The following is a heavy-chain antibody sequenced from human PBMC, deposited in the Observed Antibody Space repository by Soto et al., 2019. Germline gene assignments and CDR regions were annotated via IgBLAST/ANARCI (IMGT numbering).Heavy chain of an antibody. D-gene: IGHD1-26*01. Sequence: QVQLVQSGAEVKKPGASVKVSCKASGYTFTSYGISWVRQAPGQGLEWMGWISAYNGNTNYAQKLQGRATMTTDTSTSTAYRERSGLRSDDTAVYYCAREGSGSYALHYGMDVWAKGPTVPVPS. CDR2: ISAYNGNT. CDR3: AREGSGSYALHYGMDV. V-gene: IGHV1-18*01. J-gene: IGHJ6*04. CDR1: GYTFTSYG.